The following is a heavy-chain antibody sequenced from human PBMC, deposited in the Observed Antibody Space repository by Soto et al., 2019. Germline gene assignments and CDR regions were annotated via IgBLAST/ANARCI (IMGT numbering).Heavy chain of an antibody. Sequence: SETLSLTCTVSGGSISRYYWSWIRQPPGKGLEWIGYMYNTGSTVYNPSFKSRVTISVDTSKNQFSLKLNSVTAADTAVYYCARGRIQLWYLDYWGQGTLVTVSS. J-gene: IGHJ4*02. CDR3: ARGRIQLWYLDY. CDR2: MYNTGST. V-gene: IGHV4-59*01. D-gene: IGHD5-18*01. CDR1: GGSISRYY.